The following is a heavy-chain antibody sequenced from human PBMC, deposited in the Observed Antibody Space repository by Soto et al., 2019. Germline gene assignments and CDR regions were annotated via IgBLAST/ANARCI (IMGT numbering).Heavy chain of an antibody. CDR2: IIPILGIA. J-gene: IGHJ3*02. CDR3: ARGAGADAFDI. D-gene: IGHD6-19*01. V-gene: IGHV1-69*02. CDR1: GGTFSSYT. Sequence: SVKVSCKASGGTFSSYTISWLLQAPGQGLEWMGRIIPILGIANYAQKFQGRVTITADKSTSTAYMELSSLRSEDTAVYYCARGAGADAFDIWGQGTMVTVSS.